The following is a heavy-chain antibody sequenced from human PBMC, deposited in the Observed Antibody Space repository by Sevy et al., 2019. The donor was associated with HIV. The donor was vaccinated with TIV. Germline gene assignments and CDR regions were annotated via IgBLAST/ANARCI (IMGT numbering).Heavy chain of an antibody. Sequence: GGSLRLSCAASGFTFSSYSMNWVRQAPGKGLEWVSSISSSSSYIYYADSVKGRFTISRDNAKNSLYLQMNGLRAEDTAVYYCARETQWPGPFDYWGQGTLVTVSS. V-gene: IGHV3-21*01. CDR1: GFTFSSYS. CDR3: ARETQWPGPFDY. D-gene: IGHD6-19*01. CDR2: ISSSSSYI. J-gene: IGHJ4*02.